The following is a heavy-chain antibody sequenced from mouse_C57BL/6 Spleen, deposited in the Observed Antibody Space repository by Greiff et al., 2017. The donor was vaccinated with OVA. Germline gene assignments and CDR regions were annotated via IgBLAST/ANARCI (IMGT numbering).Heavy chain of an antibody. V-gene: IGHV2-2*01. D-gene: IGHD2-3*01. Sequence: QVQLKESGPGLVQPSQSLSITCTVSGFSLTSYGVHWVRQSPGKGLEWLGVIWSGGSTDYNAAFISRLSISKDNSKSQVFFKMNSLQADDTAIYYCARGDGYSLYYFDDWGQGTTLTVSS. CDR1: GFSLTSYG. J-gene: IGHJ2*01. CDR2: IWSGGST. CDR3: ARGDGYSLYYFDD.